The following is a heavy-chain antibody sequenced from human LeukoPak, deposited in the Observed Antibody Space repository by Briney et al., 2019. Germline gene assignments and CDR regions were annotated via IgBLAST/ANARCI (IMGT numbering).Heavy chain of an antibody. V-gene: IGHV4-31*03. J-gene: IGHJ4*02. CDR3: ARGPYYDILTGSIAGSDY. CDR2: IYYSGST. D-gene: IGHD3-9*01. Sequence: PSETLSLTCTVSGGSISSGGYYWSWVRQHPGKGLEWIGYIYYSGSTYYNPSLKSRVTISVDTSKNQFSLKLSSVTAADTAVYYCARGPYYDILTGSIAGSDYWGQGTLVTVSS. CDR1: GGSISSGGYY.